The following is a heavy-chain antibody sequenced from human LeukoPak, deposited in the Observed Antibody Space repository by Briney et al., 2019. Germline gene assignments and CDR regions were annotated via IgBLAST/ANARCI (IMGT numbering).Heavy chain of an antibody. Sequence: PGGSLRLSCAASGFTFRSYWMSWVRLAPGKGLEWVANIKEDGSEKYYVDSAKGRFTISRDNAKNSLYLQMNSLRAEDTAVYYCARERAMADYWGQGTLVTVSS. V-gene: IGHV3-7*01. CDR3: ARERAMADY. CDR1: GFTFRSYW. CDR2: IKEDGSEK. J-gene: IGHJ4*02. D-gene: IGHD5-18*01.